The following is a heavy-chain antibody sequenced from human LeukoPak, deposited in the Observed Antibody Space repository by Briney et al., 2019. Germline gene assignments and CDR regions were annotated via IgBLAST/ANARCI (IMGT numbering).Heavy chain of an antibody. Sequence: GGSLRLSCAACGFTFSSYGMHWVRQAPGKGLEWVAFIRYDGSNKYYADSVKGRFTISRDNSKNTLYLQMNSLRAEDTAVYYCAKDHEVAYYYDSSGYGDFDYWGQGTLVTVSS. CDR1: GFTFSSYG. CDR2: IRYDGSNK. D-gene: IGHD3-22*01. CDR3: AKDHEVAYYYDSSGYGDFDY. V-gene: IGHV3-30*02. J-gene: IGHJ4*02.